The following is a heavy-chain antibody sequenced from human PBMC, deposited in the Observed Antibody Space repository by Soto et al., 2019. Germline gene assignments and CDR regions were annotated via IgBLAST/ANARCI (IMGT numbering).Heavy chain of an antibody. Sequence: GESLRLSCRASGFTFGASALQWFRQASGKGLEWLGRIGSKGETYATAYAASVKGGFTISRDDSQNTAYLQMNSLESEDTAVYYCASGRGRYYYYGMDVWGQGTTVTVSS. CDR3: ASGRGRYYYYGMDV. D-gene: IGHD1-26*01. V-gene: IGHV3-73*01. J-gene: IGHJ6*02. CDR1: GFTFGASA. CDR2: IGSKGETYAT.